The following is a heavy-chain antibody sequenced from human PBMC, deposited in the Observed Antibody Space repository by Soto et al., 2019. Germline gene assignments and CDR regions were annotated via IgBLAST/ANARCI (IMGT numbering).Heavy chain of an antibody. Sequence: SVKVSCSASGITCTSRRVQYVQQTRGQRLEWIGWIVVGSGNTNYAQKFQERVTITRDMSTSTAYMELSSLRSEDTAVYYCAAPFDILTGYYYYYYGMDVWGQGTTVTVSS. J-gene: IGHJ6*02. CDR3: AAPFDILTGYYYYYYGMDV. D-gene: IGHD3-9*01. CDR1: GITCTSRR. V-gene: IGHV1-58*01. CDR2: IVVGSGNT.